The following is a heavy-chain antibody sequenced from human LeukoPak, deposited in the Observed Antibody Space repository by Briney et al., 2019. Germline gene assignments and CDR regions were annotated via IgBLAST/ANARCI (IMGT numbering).Heavy chain of an antibody. D-gene: IGHD3-9*01. Sequence: SGTLSLTCAVSGGSISSSNWWSWVRQPPGKGLEWIGEINHSGSTNYNPSLKSRVTISVDTSKNQFSLKLSSVTAADTAVYYCARGLSYDILTGYYKNYYYGMDVWGKGTTVTVSS. J-gene: IGHJ6*04. CDR2: INHSGST. CDR3: ARGLSYDILTGYYKNYYYGMDV. CDR1: GGSISSSNW. V-gene: IGHV4-4*02.